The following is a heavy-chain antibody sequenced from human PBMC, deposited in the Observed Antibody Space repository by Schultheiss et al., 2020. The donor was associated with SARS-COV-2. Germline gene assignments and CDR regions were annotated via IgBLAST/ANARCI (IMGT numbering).Heavy chain of an antibody. CDR1: GGSFSGYY. Sequence: SETLSLTCAVYGGSFSGYYWSWIRQPPGKGLEWIGYIYYSGSTNYNPSLKSRVTISVDTSKNQFSLKLSSVTAADTAVYYCARQNGDSPFDYWGQGTLVTVSS. V-gene: IGHV4-59*08. D-gene: IGHD4-17*01. CDR2: IYYSGST. CDR3: ARQNGDSPFDY. J-gene: IGHJ4*02.